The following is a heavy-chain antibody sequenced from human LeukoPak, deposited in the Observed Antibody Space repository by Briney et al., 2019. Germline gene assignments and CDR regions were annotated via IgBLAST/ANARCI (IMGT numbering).Heavy chain of an antibody. CDR2: IIPIFGTA. V-gene: IGHV1-69*05. Sequence: GASVKVSCKASGGTFSSYAISWVRQAPGQGLEWMGRIIPIFGTANYARKFQGRVTITKDESTSTAYMELSSLRSEDTAVYYCASDGLGWFDPWGQGTLVTVSS. CDR3: ASDGLGWFDP. J-gene: IGHJ5*02. D-gene: IGHD3-16*01. CDR1: GGTFSSYA.